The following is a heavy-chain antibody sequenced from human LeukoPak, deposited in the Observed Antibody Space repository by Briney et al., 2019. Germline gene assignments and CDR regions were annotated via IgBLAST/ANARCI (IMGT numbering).Heavy chain of an antibody. Sequence: SETLSLTCTVSGGSISSYYWSWIRRPPGKGLEWIGYVYYSGSTNYNPSLKSRVTISVDTSKNQFSLKLSSVTAADTAVYYCARRVVLMAADAFDIWGQGTMVTVSS. CDR2: VYYSGST. J-gene: IGHJ3*02. CDR1: GGSISSYY. D-gene: IGHD2-8*01. CDR3: ARRVVLMAADAFDI. V-gene: IGHV4-59*08.